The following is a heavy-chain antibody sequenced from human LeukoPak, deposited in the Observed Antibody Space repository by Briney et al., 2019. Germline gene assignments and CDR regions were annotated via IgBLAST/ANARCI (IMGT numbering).Heavy chain of an antibody. CDR2: ISAYNGNT. V-gene: IGHV1-18*01. D-gene: IGHD4-17*01. J-gene: IGHJ4*02. CDR3: ARSDDYGDLYFDY. CDR1: GYTFTSLG. Sequence: ASVMVSCQASGYTFTSLGISWVRQPPGQGLEWMGWISAYNGNTNYAQKLQGRVTMTTDTSTSTAYMELRSLRSDDTAVYYCARSDDYGDLYFDYWGQGTLVTVSS.